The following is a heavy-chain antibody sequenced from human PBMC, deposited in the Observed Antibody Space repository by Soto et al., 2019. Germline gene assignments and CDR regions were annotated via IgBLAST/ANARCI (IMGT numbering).Heavy chain of an antibody. Sequence: ASETLSLTCTVSGGSISGYYWSWIRQPPGKGLEWIGHISKSGETTYNPSLKSRVTISVDTSKSQFSLNLSSVTAADTAVYYCARDPPDGYSGYDYWGQGTQVTVSS. CDR3: ARDPPDGYSGYDY. V-gene: IGHV4-59*01. J-gene: IGHJ4*02. D-gene: IGHD5-12*01. CDR2: ISKSGET. CDR1: GGSISGYY.